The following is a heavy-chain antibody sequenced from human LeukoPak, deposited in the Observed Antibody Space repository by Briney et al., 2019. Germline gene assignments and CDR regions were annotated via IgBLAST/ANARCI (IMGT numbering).Heavy chain of an antibody. J-gene: IGHJ4*02. V-gene: IGHV1-2*02. CDR2: VNPNSDGT. Sequence: GASVKLCCKASGYTFTGYYMHWVRQAPGQGLEWMGWVNPNSDGTNYAQKLQGRVTMTRDTSISTAYMELSRLRADDTAVYYCATGSGYSYGYYYYWGQGTLVTVSS. D-gene: IGHD5-18*01. CDR1: GYTFTGYY. CDR3: ATGSGYSYGYYYY.